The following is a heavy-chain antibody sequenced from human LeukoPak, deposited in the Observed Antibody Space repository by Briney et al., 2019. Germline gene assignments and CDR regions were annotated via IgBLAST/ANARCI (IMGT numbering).Heavy chain of an antibody. CDR2: FGPEDGET. CDR3: ATQGNKQPKNYGMDV. D-gene: IGHD2/OR15-2a*01. Sequence: GASVKVSCKASGYTLTELSMHWVRQAPGKGLEWMGGFGPEDGETIYAQKVQGRVTMTEDTSTDTAYMELSSLRSEHTAMYYCATQGNKQPKNYGMDVWGQGTTVTVSS. V-gene: IGHV1-24*01. J-gene: IGHJ6*02. CDR1: GYTLTELS.